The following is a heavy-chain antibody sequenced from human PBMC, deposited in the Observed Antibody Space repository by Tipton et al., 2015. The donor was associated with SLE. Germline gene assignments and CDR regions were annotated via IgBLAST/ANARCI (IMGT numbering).Heavy chain of an antibody. Sequence: SLRLSCAASGFTFSSYGMHWVRQAPGKGLEWVAVISYDGSNKYYADSVKGRFTISRDNSKNTLYLQMNSLRAEDTAVYYCAKDWEGNTVTTLSYYFDYWGQGTLVTVSS. V-gene: IGHV3-30*18. D-gene: IGHD4-11*01. CDR3: AKDWEGNTVTTLSYYFDY. CDR2: ISYDGSNK. J-gene: IGHJ4*02. CDR1: GFTFSSYG.